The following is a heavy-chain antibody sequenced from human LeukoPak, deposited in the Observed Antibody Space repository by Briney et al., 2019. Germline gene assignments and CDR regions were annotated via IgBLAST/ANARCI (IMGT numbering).Heavy chain of an antibody. CDR2: IKSKTDGGTT. CDR1: GFTFSNAW. Sequence: PGGSLRLSCAASGFTFSNAWMSWVRQAPGKGLEWVGRIKSKTDGGTTDYAAPVKGRFTISRDDSKNTLYLQMNSLKTEDTAVYYCTTGPYDFWSGYLNQIDYWGQGTLVTVSS. CDR3: TTGPYDFWSGYLNQIDY. D-gene: IGHD3-3*01. J-gene: IGHJ4*02. V-gene: IGHV3-15*01.